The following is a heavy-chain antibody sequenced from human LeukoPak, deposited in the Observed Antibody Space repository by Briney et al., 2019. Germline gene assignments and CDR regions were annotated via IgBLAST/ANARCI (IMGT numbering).Heavy chain of an antibody. CDR1: GSTFSSYA. J-gene: IGHJ4*02. CDR2: ISSNGGST. CDR3: ARGYFDY. V-gene: IGHV3-64*01. Sequence: GGSLRLSCAASGSTFSSYAMHWVRQAPGKGLEYVSAISSNGGSTYYANSVKGRFTISRGNSKNTLYLQMGSLRAEDMAVYYCARGYFDYWGQGTLVTVSP.